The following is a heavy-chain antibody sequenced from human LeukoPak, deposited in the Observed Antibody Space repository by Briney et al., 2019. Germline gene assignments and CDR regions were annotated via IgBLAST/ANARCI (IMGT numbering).Heavy chain of an antibody. Sequence: GGSLRLSCAASGFTFSSYSLNWVRQASGKGLEWVSYISPSSSSTYYADSVKGRFTISRDNARNSLYLQMNSLSTEDTALYYCARDAASGNNWFDPWGQGTLVTVSS. J-gene: IGHJ5*02. CDR2: ISPSSSST. CDR1: GFTFSSYS. V-gene: IGHV3-48*01. D-gene: IGHD3-3*01. CDR3: ARDAASGNNWFDP.